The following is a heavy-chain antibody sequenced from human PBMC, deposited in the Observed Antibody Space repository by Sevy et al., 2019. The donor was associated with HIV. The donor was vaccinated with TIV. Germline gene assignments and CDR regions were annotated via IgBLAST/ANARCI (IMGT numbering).Heavy chain of an antibody. J-gene: IGHJ6*02. CDR1: GFTFSSYA. V-gene: IGHV3-30*04. Sequence: GGSLRLSCAASGFTFSSYAMHWVRQAPGKGLEWVAVISYDGSNKYYADSVKGRFTISRDNSKNTLYLQMNSLRAEDTAVYYCARDQDIVVVPAEYGMDVWGQGTTVTVSS. CDR2: ISYDGSNK. CDR3: ARDQDIVVVPAEYGMDV. D-gene: IGHD2-2*01.